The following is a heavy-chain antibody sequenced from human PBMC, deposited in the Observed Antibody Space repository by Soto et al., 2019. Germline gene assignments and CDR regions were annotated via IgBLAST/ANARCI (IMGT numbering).Heavy chain of an antibody. J-gene: IGHJ5*02. CDR1: GGSFSGYY. Sequence: SETLSLTCAVYGGSFSGYYWSWIRQPPGKVLEWIGEINHSGSTNYNPSLKSRVTISVDTSKNQFSLKLSSVTAADTAVYYCARGRIAARRNNWFDPWGQGTRVTV. CDR2: INHSGST. D-gene: IGHD6-6*01. V-gene: IGHV4-34*01. CDR3: ARGRIAARRNNWFDP.